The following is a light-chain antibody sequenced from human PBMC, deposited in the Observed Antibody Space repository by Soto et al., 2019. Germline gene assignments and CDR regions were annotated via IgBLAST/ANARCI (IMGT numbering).Light chain of an antibody. V-gene: IGKV3-11*01. CDR3: QQRYNSWT. J-gene: IGKJ1*01. Sequence: ELVLTQSPATLSLSPGERANLSCRASQSVSSYLAWYQQKPGRAPRLLIYDASNRATDIPARFSGSGSGTDFTLTISSLEPEDFAVYYCQQRYNSWTFGQGTKVDIK. CDR2: DAS. CDR1: QSVSSY.